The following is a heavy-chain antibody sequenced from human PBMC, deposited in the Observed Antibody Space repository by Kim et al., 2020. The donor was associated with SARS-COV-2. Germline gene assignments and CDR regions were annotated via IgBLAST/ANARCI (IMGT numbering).Heavy chain of an antibody. CDR1: GFTFSSYA. Sequence: GGSLRLSCAASGFTFSSYAMSWVRQAPGKGLEWVSAISGSGGSTYYADSVKGRFTISRDNSKNTLYLQMNSLRAEDTAVYYCANLVGSGYYYRDAFDIWGQGTMVTVSS. CDR3: ANLVGSGYYYRDAFDI. CDR2: ISGSGGST. D-gene: IGHD3-22*01. J-gene: IGHJ3*02. V-gene: IGHV3-23*01.